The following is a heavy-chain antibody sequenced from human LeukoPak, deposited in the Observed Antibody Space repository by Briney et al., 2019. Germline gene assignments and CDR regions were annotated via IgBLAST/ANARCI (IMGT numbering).Heavy chain of an antibody. CDR1: GFTFSSYE. Sequence: PGGSLRLSCAASGFTFSSYEMNWVRQAPGKGLEWVSYISSSGSTIYYADSVKGRFTISRDNAKNSLYLQMNSLRAEDTAVYYCARDAYDSSGYPLAPLDYWGQGTLVTVSS. CDR3: ARDAYDSSGYPLAPLDY. D-gene: IGHD3-22*01. J-gene: IGHJ4*02. V-gene: IGHV3-48*03. CDR2: ISSSGSTI.